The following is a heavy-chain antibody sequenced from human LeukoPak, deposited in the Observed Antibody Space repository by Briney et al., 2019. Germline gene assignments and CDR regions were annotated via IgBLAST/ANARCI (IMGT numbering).Heavy chain of an antibody. D-gene: IGHD2-21*01. V-gene: IGHV1-69*13. J-gene: IGHJ5*02. CDR1: GGTFSSYA. CDR2: IIPIFGTA. Sequence: SVKVSCKASGGTFSSYAISWVRQAPGQGLEWMGGIIPIFGTANYAQKFQGRVTITADESTSTAYMELSSLGSEDTAVYYCARQTHCGGDCYSHWFDPWGQGTPVTVSS. CDR3: ARQTHCGGDCYSHWFDP.